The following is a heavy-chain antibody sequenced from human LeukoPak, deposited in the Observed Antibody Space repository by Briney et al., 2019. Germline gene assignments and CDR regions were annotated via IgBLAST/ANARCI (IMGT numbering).Heavy chain of an antibody. D-gene: IGHD5-12*01. J-gene: IGHJ4*02. CDR3: ARDGIPAEMAKDY. CDR2: ISSSSSYI. V-gene: IGHV3-21*01. CDR1: GFTFSSYS. Sequence: GGSLRLSCAASGFTFSSYSMNWVRQAPGKGLEWVSSISSSSSYIYYADSVKGRFTISRDNAKNSLYLQMNSLRAEDTAVYYCARDGIPAEMAKDYWGQGTLVTVSS.